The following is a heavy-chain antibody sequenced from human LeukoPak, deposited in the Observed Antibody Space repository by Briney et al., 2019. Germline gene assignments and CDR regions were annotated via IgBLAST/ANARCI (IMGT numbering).Heavy chain of an antibody. D-gene: IGHD2-15*01. V-gene: IGHV4-4*07. J-gene: IGHJ4*02. CDR1: GGSISSYY. CDR3: ARAQYCSRGNCYDLDY. CDR2: IYTSGST. Sequence: SETLSLTCTVSGGSISSYYWSWIRQPAGKGLEWIGRIYTSGSTNYNPSLKSRVTMSVDTSKNQFSLKLSSVTAADTAVFYCARAQYCSRGNCYDLDYWGQGTLVTVSS.